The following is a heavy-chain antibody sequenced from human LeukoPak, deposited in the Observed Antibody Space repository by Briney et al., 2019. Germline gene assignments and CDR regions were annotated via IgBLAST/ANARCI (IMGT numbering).Heavy chain of an antibody. V-gene: IGHV3-30*03. CDR1: GFTFSSYG. CDR3: ARDEALFDTPFDY. D-gene: IGHD5-18*01. CDR2: ISYDGSKK. J-gene: IGHJ4*02. Sequence: GGSLRLSCAASGFTFSSYGMHWVRQAPGKGLEWVAVISYDGSKKYYVDSVKGRFTISRDNSKNTLYLQMNSLRAEDTAVYYCARDEALFDTPFDYWGQGTLVTVSS.